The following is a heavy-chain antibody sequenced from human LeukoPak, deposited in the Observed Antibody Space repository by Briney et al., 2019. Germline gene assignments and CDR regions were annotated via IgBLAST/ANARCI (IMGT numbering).Heavy chain of an antibody. CDR1: GFTFSSYA. Sequence: GGSLRLSCAASGFTFSSYAMSWVRQAPGKGLEWVSAISGSGGSTYYADSVKGRFTISRDNSKNTLYLQMNSLRAEDTAVYYCAKRAYCGGDCYYYYYYMDVWGKGTTVTISS. CDR3: AKRAYCGGDCYYYYYYMDV. V-gene: IGHV3-23*01. D-gene: IGHD2-21*02. J-gene: IGHJ6*03. CDR2: ISGSGGST.